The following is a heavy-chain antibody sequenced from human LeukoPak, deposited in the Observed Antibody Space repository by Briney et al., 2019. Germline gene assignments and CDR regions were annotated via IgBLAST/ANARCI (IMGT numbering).Heavy chain of an antibody. V-gene: IGHV1-69*04. CDR1: GYTFTSYG. J-gene: IGHJ5*02. Sequence: SVKVSCKASGYTFTSYGISWVRQAPGQGLEWMGRIIPILGIANYAQKFQGRVTITADKSTSTAYMELSSLRSEDTAVYYCARALPYCSSTSCYSFDPWGQGTLVTVSS. CDR2: IIPILGIA. CDR3: ARALPYCSSTSCYSFDP. D-gene: IGHD2-2*01.